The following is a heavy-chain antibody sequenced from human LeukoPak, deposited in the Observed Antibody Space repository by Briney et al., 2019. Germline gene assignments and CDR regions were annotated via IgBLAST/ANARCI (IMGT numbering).Heavy chain of an antibody. D-gene: IGHD2-8*02. Sequence: GGSLRLSCAASGFTFTNYAMSWVRQTPGKGLEWVSATVGSRPDTYHADSVKGRFTVSRDNSRNTLYLQMNNLRIEDSAVYYCTKALLMSCTGAFCYPFDSWGQGVLVTVSS. CDR3: TKALLMSCTGAFCYPFDS. CDR2: TVGSRPDT. CDR1: GFTFTNYA. V-gene: IGHV3-23*01. J-gene: IGHJ4*02.